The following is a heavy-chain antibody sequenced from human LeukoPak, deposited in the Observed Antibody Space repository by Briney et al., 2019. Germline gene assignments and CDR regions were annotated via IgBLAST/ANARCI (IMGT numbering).Heavy chain of an antibody. CDR3: AKWGDYDVLTGYYVSDY. CDR2: ITGSGGNT. J-gene: IGHJ4*02. Sequence: PARSRRLSCAASGFTFSNYAMSWVRQAPGKGLEWVSAITGSGGNTYYADSVKGRFTISRDNSKNTVFLQMNSLRAEDTAVYYCAKWGDYDVLTGYYVSDYWGQGTLVTVSS. CDR1: GFTFSNYA. D-gene: IGHD3-9*01. V-gene: IGHV3-23*01.